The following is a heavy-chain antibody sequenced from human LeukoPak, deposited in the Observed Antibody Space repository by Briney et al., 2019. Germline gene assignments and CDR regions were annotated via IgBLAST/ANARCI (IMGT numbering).Heavy chain of an antibody. J-gene: IGHJ4*02. CDR1: GFTFSSYG. V-gene: IGHV3-23*01. CDR2: ISPSGGAT. D-gene: IGHD6-25*01. Sequence: PGGTLRLSCAASGFTFSSYGMNWVRQAPGKGLEWVSGISPSGGATYYADSVKGRFTISRDNSKNTLYLQMNSLRAEDTAVYYCTKRPFSGYFDYWGQGTLVTVSS. CDR3: TKRPFSGYFDY.